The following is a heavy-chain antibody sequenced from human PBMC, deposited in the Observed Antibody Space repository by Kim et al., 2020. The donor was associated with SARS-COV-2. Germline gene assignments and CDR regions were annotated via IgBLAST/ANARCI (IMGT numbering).Heavy chain of an antibody. V-gene: IGHV4-39*01. J-gene: IGHJ6*02. Sequence: SRVTISVDTSKNQFSRKLSSVTAADTAVYYCARLFYDILTGPYYYYGMDVWGQGTTVTVSS. CDR3: ARLFYDILTGPYYYYGMDV. D-gene: IGHD3-9*01.